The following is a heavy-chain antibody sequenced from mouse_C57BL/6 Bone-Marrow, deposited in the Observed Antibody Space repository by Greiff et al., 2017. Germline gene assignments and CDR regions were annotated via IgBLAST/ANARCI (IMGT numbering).Heavy chain of an antibody. J-gene: IGHJ4*01. V-gene: IGHV1-64*01. Sequence: QVQLKQSGAELVKPGASVKLSCKASGYTFTSYWMHWVKQRPGQGLEWIGMIHPNSGSTNYNEKFKSKATLTVDKSSSTAYMQLSSLTAEDSAVYYCARMGDYAMDYWGQGTSVTVSS. CDR2: IHPNSGST. CDR3: ARMGDYAMDY. CDR1: GYTFTSYW. D-gene: IGHD2-3*01.